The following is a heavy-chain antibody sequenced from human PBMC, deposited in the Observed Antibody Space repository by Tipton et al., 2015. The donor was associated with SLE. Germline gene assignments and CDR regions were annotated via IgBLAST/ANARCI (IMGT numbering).Heavy chain of an antibody. CDR3: ARRGVVSRFDP. D-gene: IGHD2-8*02. CDR2: VYKN. CDR1: GVSISNYY. J-gene: IGHJ5*02. V-gene: IGHV4-59*08. Sequence: TLSLTCYVTGVSISNYYWTWIRQSPGKGLEWIGNVYKNYNPSLKSRVTLSVDTSKNQCFLKLNSVTAADTAVYYCARRGVVSRFDPWGQGTLVIVSS.